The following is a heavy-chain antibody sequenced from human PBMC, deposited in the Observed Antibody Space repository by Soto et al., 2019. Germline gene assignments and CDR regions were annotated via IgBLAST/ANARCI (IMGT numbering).Heavy chain of an antibody. V-gene: IGHV3-21*01. CDR1: GFTFSSSW. CDR3: ARCMVRGVIIDY. J-gene: IGHJ4*02. Sequence: PGGSLRLSFPASGFTFSSSWMHWVRQAPGKGLVWVSSISSSSSYIYYADSVKGRFTISRDNAKNSLYLQMNSLRAEDTAVYYCARCMVRGVIIDYWGQGTLVTVSS. CDR2: ISSSSSYI. D-gene: IGHD3-10*01.